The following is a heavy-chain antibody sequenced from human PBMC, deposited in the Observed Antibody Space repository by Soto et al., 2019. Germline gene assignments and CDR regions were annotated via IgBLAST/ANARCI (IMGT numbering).Heavy chain of an antibody. CDR3: ARGIDFWSGYPRPSDAFDV. Sequence: ASVKDSCKASAYTFTSDYMHLVRQPPGQGREWMGIINPSGGSTTYAQKFQGRVTMTRETSTTTVYMEMSSLRSEDTAVYYCARGIDFWSGYPRPSDAFDVWGQGTMVTVSS. CDR1: AYTFTSDY. J-gene: IGHJ3*01. CDR2: INPSGGST. D-gene: IGHD3-3*01. V-gene: IGHV1-46*01.